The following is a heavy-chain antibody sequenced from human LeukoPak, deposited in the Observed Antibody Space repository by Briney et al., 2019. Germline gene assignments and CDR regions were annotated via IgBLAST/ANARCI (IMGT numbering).Heavy chain of an antibody. Sequence: TGGSLRLSCAASGFTFSSYGMHWVRQAPGKGLEWVAVISYDGSNKYYADSVKGRFTISRDNSKNTLYLQMNSLRAEDTAVYYCARGDIVVVPAAIGLPAFDIWGQGTMVTVSS. J-gene: IGHJ3*02. CDR1: GFTFSSYG. CDR2: ISYDGSNK. D-gene: IGHD2-2*02. CDR3: ARGDIVVVPAAIGLPAFDI. V-gene: IGHV3-30*03.